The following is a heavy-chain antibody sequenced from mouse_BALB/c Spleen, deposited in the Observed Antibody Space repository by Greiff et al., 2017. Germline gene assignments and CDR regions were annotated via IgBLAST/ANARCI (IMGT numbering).Heavy chain of an antibody. J-gene: IGHJ4*01. Sequence: EVHLVESGGGLVQPGGSRKLSCAASGFTFSSFGMHGVRQAPEKGLEWVAYISSGSSTIYYADTVKGRFTISRDNPKNTLFLQMTSLRSEDTAMYYCARVRYDGYFLYAMDYWGQGTSVTVSS. CDR1: GFTFSSFG. CDR2: ISSGSSTI. D-gene: IGHD2-3*01. V-gene: IGHV5-17*02. CDR3: ARVRYDGYFLYAMDY.